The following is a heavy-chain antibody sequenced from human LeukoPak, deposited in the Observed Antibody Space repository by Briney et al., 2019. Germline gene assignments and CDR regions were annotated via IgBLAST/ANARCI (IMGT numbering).Heavy chain of an antibody. Sequence: ASVKVSCKASGYTFINHGISWLRQAPGQGLEWMGWISGYNGKTEYSQKLQGRVTMTTDTSTSTAYMELRSLTSDDTAVYYCARDIGVSQFDSRGQGTLVTVSS. CDR2: ISGYNGKT. CDR3: ARDIGVSQFDS. J-gene: IGHJ4*02. V-gene: IGHV1-18*01. D-gene: IGHD3-10*01. CDR1: GYTFINHG.